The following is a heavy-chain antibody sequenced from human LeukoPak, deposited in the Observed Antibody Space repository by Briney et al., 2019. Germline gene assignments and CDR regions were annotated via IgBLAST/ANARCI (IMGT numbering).Heavy chain of an antibody. D-gene: IGHD3-3*01. V-gene: IGHV3-74*01. CDR2: VKGDGSFT. Sequence: PGGSLRLSCAASGFTFSSYWMHWVRQAPGKGLVWVSRVKGDGSFTNYADSVYGRFTISRDNAKNTLYLHMLSLRAEDTAVYYCVRDGEDLNSDSWGQENRVTVPS. J-gene: IGHJ5*01. CDR3: VRDGEDLNSDS. CDR1: GFTFSSYW.